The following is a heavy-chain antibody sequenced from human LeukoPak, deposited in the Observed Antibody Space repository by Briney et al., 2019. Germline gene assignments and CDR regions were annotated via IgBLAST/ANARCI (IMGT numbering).Heavy chain of an antibody. J-gene: IGHJ4*02. CDR3: ARVYGDHYGSGVIDY. CDR1: GYNFTDYY. D-gene: IGHD3-10*01. CDR2: INPNTGGT. V-gene: IGHV1-2*02. Sequence: ASVKVSCKASGYNFTDYYIHWIRQAPGQGLAWMGWINPNTGGTNYAQKFQGRVTMTRDMSISTAYMELSRLTSDDTAVYYCARVYGDHYGSGVIDYWGQGTLVTVSS.